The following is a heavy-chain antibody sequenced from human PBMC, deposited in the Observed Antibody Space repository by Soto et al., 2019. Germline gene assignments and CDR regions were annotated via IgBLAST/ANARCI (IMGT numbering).Heavy chain of an antibody. V-gene: IGHV4-30-2*01. CDR3: ARGIHKHGGPKHFDY. J-gene: IGHJ4*02. Sequence: QLQLQESGSGLVKPSQTLSLTCAVSGGSISSGGYSWSWIRQPPGKGLEWIGYIYHSGSTYYNPSLKSRVTISVDRSKNQFSLKLSSVTAADTAVYYCARGIHKHGGPKHFDYWGQGTLVTVSS. CDR1: GGSISSGGYS. CDR2: IYHSGST. D-gene: IGHD6-25*01.